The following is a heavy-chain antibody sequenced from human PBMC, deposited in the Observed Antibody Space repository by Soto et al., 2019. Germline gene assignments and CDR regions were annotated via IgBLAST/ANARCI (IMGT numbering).Heavy chain of an antibody. CDR2: ISGSGGTT. Sequence: EVQLLESGGGLVQPGGSLRLSCAAAGFTFSGYAMSWVRQAPGKGLEWVSAISGSGGTTYYADSVKGRFTFSRDNSKNTLYLQMNSLRAEYTAVYYCAKTANGWFSAFDIWGQGTMVTVSS. D-gene: IGHD6-19*01. J-gene: IGHJ3*02. V-gene: IGHV3-23*01. CDR3: AKTANGWFSAFDI. CDR1: GFTFSGYA.